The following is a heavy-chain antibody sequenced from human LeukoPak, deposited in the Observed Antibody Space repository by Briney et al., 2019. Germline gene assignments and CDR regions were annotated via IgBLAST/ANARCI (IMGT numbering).Heavy chain of an antibody. Sequence: VASVKVPCKASGYTFTGYYMHWVRQAPGQGLEWMGWINPNSGGTNCAQKFQGRVTMTRDTSISTAYMELSRLRSDDTAVYYCARAGTYYDFWSGSIRDAFDIWGQGTMVTVSS. CDR1: GYTFTGYY. J-gene: IGHJ3*02. D-gene: IGHD3-3*01. CDR2: INPNSGGT. V-gene: IGHV1-2*02. CDR3: ARAGTYYDFWSGSIRDAFDI.